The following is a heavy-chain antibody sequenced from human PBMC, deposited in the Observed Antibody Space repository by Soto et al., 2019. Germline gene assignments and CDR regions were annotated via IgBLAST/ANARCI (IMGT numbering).Heavy chain of an antibody. J-gene: IGHJ5*02. V-gene: IGHV1-3*01. CDR1: CYTLPSFC. D-gene: IGHD5-12*01. Sequence: GGPAKVSPKASCYTLPSFCIPLGRQAPAQRLEWMGWITAANGDTKYSPKFQGRAPITRDPSARTAYMELSSLRSEDTAVYYCARGPLRNWFDPWGQGTLVTVSS. CDR2: ITAANGDT. CDR3: ARGPLRNWFDP.